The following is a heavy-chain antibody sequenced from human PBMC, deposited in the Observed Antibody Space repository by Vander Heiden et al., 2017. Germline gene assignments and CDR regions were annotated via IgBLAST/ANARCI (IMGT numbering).Heavy chain of an antibody. D-gene: IGHD3-3*01. CDR2: INHRGST. CDR1: GGSFSGCY. CDR3: ARGLWSGYFYYFDY. V-gene: IGHV4-34*01. J-gene: IGHJ4*02. Sequence: QGQLQQWDEGLLKPSETLSLNCAVYGGSFSGCYWSWLRQPPGRGLEWIGEINHRGSTNYNPSLKSRVTISVDTSKNQFSLKLSSVTAADTAVYYCARGLWSGYFYYFDYWGQGTLVTVSS.